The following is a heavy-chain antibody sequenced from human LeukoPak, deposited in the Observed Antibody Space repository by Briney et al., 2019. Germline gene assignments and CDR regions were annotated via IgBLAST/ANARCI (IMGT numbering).Heavy chain of an antibody. CDR3: ARHLWWDPWYFDY. Sequence: SETLSLTCAVYGGSFSGYYWSWIRQPPGKGLEWIGEIDHSGSTNYNPSLKSRVTISVDTSKNQFSLKLSSVTAADTAVYYCARHLWWDPWYFDYWGQGTLVTVSS. D-gene: IGHD4/OR15-4a*01. J-gene: IGHJ4*02. CDR2: IDHSGST. CDR1: GGSFSGYY. V-gene: IGHV4-34*01.